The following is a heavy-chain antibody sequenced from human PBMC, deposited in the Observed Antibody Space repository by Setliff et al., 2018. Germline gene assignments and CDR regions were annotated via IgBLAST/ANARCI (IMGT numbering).Heavy chain of an antibody. CDR1: GFSFSSYE. Sequence: GESLRLSCTASGFSFSSYEMNWVRQAPGKGLEWIAYIYASGTTIQYADSVKGRFTISRDNAKNSLYLQMNNLRAEDTAVYYCARKIGYYYYYGMDVWGQGTAVTVSS. J-gene: IGHJ6*02. V-gene: IGHV3-48*03. CDR3: ARKIGYYYYYGMDV. CDR2: IYASGTTI. D-gene: IGHD3-16*01.